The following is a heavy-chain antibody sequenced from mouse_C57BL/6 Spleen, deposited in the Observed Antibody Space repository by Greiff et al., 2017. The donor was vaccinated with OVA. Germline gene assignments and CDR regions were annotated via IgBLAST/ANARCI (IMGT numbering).Heavy chain of an antibody. CDR3: ARGSLITTVVGGPFFDY. CDR1: GYTFTTYP. Sequence: VMLVESGAELVKPGASVKMSCKASGYTFTTYPIEWMKQNHGKSLEWIGNFHPYNDDTKYNEKFKGKATLTVEKSSSTVYLELSRLTSDDSAVYYCARGSLITTVVGGPFFDYWGQGTTLTVSS. V-gene: IGHV1-47*01. J-gene: IGHJ2*01. CDR2: FHPYNDDT. D-gene: IGHD1-1*01.